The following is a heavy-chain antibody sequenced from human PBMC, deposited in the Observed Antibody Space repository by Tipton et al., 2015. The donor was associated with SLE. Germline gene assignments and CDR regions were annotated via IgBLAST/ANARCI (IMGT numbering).Heavy chain of an antibody. J-gene: IGHJ3*02. CDR2: ISSSSYI. CDR1: GFTFSSYS. Sequence: SLRLSCAASGFTFSSYSMNWVRQAPGKGLEWVSSISSSSYIYYADSVKGRFTISRDNAKNSLYLQMNSLRAEDTAVYYCARSPRGDAFDIWGQGTMVTVSS. CDR3: ARSPRGDAFDI. V-gene: IGHV3-21*03.